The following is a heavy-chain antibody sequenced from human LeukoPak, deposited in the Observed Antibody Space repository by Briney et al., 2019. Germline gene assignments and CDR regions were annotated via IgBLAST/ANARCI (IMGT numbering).Heavy chain of an antibody. CDR3: ARVAYYYDSAGKSLKFFYGMDV. J-gene: IGHJ6*02. Sequence: GASVKVSCKASGYTFTNYEINWVRQGTGQGPEWLGWMNPSSGNTGYAQKFQGRVTMTRDTSISTAYMELSSLRSEDTAVYYCARVAYYYDSAGKSLKFFYGMDVWGQGTTVTVSS. CDR2: MNPSSGNT. V-gene: IGHV1-8*01. CDR1: GYTFTNYE. D-gene: IGHD3-22*01.